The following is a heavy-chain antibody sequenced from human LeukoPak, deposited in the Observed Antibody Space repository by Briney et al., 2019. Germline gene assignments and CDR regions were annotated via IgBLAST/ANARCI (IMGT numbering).Heavy chain of an antibody. CDR1: GYTFTSYG. D-gene: IGHD6-13*01. V-gene: IGHV1-18*01. J-gene: IGHJ4*02. CDR3: ARDIEPYSRSWPFDY. CDR2: ISAYNGNT. Sequence: ASEKVSCKASGYTFTSYGISWVRQAPGQGLEWMGWISAYNGNTNYAQKLQGRVTMTTDTSTSTAYMELRSLRSDDTAVYYCARDIEPYSRSWPFDYWGQGTLVTVSS.